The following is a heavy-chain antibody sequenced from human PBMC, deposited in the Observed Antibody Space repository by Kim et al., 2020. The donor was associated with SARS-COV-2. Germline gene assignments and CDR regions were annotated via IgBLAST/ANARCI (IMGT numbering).Heavy chain of an antibody. V-gene: IGHV3-21*01. CDR3: ARDWVGQQLVFGYSSHSPKYFQH. CDR2: ISSSSSYI. D-gene: IGHD6-13*01. CDR1: GFTFSSYS. Sequence: GGSLRLSCAASGFTFSSYSMNWVRQAPGKGLEWVSSISSSSSYIYYADSVKGRFTISRDNAKNSLYLQMNSLRAEDTAVYYCARDWVGQQLVFGYSSHSPKYFQHCCQGTLVTVSS. J-gene: IGHJ1*01.